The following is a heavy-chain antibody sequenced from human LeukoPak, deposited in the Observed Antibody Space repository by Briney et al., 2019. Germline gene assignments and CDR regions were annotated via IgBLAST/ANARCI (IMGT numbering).Heavy chain of an antibody. D-gene: IGHD6-13*01. V-gene: IGHV7-4-1*02. CDR2: INTNTGNP. J-gene: IGHJ5*02. Sequence: ASVKVSCKASGYTFTSYAMNWVRQAPGQGLEWMGWINTNTGNPTYAQGFTGRFVFSLDTSVSTAYLQISSLKAEGTAVYYCARERARIAAAGTGHWFDPWGQGTLVTVSS. CDR3: ARERARIAAAGTGHWFDP. CDR1: GYTFTSYA.